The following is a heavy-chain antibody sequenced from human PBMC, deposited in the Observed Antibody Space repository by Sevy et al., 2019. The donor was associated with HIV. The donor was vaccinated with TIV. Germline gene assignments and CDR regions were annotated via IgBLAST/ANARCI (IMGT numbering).Heavy chain of an antibody. J-gene: IGHJ4*02. CDR1: RYTLTEFS. D-gene: IGHD3-22*01. Sequence: ASVKVSCKVSRYTLTEFSMHWVRQAPGKGLEWMGTFDPEDGQTIYAQKFQGRVTMNEDTSTDTAYMELSSLRSEDTAMYYCATTKDYYESSGYPLDYWGQGTLVTVSS. CDR2: FDPEDGQT. CDR3: ATTKDYYESSGYPLDY. V-gene: IGHV1-24*01.